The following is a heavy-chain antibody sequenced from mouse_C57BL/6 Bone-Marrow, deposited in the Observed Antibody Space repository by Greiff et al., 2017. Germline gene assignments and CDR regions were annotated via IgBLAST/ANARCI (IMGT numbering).Heavy chain of an antibody. CDR1: GFTFTDYY. Sequence: EVQLVESGGGLVQPGGSLSLSCAASGFTFTDYYMSWVRQPPGKALEWLGFIRNKANGYTTEYSASVKGRFTISRDNSQSILYLQMSALRAEDSATYYCARYDYDSSHWYFDVWGTGTTVTVSS. D-gene: IGHD1-1*01. J-gene: IGHJ1*03. V-gene: IGHV7-3*01. CDR2: IRNKANGYTT. CDR3: ARYDYDSSHWYFDV.